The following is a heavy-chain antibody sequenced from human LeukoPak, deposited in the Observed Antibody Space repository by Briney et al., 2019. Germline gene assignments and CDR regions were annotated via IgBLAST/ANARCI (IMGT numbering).Heavy chain of an antibody. CDR2: IYHSGST. CDR1: GYSISSGYY. Sequence: SETLSLTCTVSGYSISSGYYWGWIRQPPGKGLEWIGSIYHSGSTYYNPSLKSRVTISVDTSKNQSSLKLSSVTAADTAVYYCARDRALGSGKYYFDYWGQGTLVTVSS. CDR3: ARDRALGSGKYYFDY. D-gene: IGHD3-16*01. V-gene: IGHV4-38-2*02. J-gene: IGHJ4*02.